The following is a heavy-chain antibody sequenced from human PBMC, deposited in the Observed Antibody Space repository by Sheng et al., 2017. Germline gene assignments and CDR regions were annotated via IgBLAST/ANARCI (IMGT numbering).Heavy chain of an antibody. D-gene: IGHD3-16*01. CDR2: IKSNSDGGTA. J-gene: IGHJ4*02. Sequence: EVQLVESGGGLVKPGGSLRLSCAASGFTFKTTWMSWVRQAPGKGLEWVGRIKSNSDGGTADYAAPVKGRITISRDDSKNELYLQMNGLKTEDTAVYFCTTDGLRASHTFDYWGQGTLVTVSS. CDR3: TTDGLRASHTFDY. V-gene: IGHV3-15*01. CDR1: GFTFKTTW.